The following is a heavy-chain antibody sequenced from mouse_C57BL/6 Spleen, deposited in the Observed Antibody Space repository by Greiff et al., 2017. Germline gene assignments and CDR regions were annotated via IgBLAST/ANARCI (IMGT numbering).Heavy chain of an antibody. J-gene: IGHJ3*01. CDR3: VRHDYGSSDGGFAY. Sequence: EVKLMESGGGLVQPKGSLKLSCAASGFSFNTYAMNWVRQAPGKGLEWVARIRSKSNNYATYYADSVKDRFTISRDDSESMLYLQMNNLKTEDTAMYYCVRHDYGSSDGGFAYWGQGTLVTVSA. D-gene: IGHD1-1*01. V-gene: IGHV10-1*01. CDR1: GFSFNTYA. CDR2: IRSKSNNYAT.